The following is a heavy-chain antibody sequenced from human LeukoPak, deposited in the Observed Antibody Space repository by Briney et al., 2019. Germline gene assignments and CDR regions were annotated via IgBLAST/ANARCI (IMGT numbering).Heavy chain of an antibody. CDR1: GGSISSYY. Sequence: XETLSLTCTVSGGSISSYYWSWIRQPPGKGLEWIGYIYYSGSTNYNPSLKSRVTISVDTSKNQFSLKLSSVTAADTAVYYCARGHSSSWYVPHLDYWGQGTLVTVSS. CDR2: IYYSGST. J-gene: IGHJ4*02. CDR3: ARGHSSSWYVPHLDY. D-gene: IGHD6-13*01. V-gene: IGHV4-59*01.